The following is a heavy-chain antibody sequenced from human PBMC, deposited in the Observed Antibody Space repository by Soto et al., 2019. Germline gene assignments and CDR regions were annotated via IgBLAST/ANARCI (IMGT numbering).Heavy chain of an antibody. CDR1: GYTFTSYG. CDR3: ARVWIVVVPAAIDY. D-gene: IGHD2-2*01. V-gene: IGHV1-18*01. CDR2: ISAYNGNT. J-gene: IGHJ4*02. Sequence: ASVKVSCKASGYTFTSYGISWVRQAPGQGLEWMGWISAYNGNTNYAQKLQGRVTMTTDTSTSTAYMELRSLRSDDTAVYYCARVWIVVVPAAIDYWGQGTLVTVSS.